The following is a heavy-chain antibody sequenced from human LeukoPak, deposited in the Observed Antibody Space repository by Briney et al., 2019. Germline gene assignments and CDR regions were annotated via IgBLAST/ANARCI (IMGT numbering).Heavy chain of an antibody. Sequence: PSETLSLTCIVSGGSINNYYWNWIRQSPGKGLEWIGYIFYTGSTNYNPSLRSRVAISVDTSENQFSLKLTSVTAADSAVYYCARSRTVTMPGYDYWGPGTLVTVSS. V-gene: IGHV4-59*01. CDR1: GGSINNYY. D-gene: IGHD4-17*01. CDR3: ARSRTVTMPGYDY. CDR2: IFYTGST. J-gene: IGHJ4*02.